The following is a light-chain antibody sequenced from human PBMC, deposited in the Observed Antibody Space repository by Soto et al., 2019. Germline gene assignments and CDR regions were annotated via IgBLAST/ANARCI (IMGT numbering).Light chain of an antibody. CDR1: QDINKN. J-gene: IGKJ5*01. Sequence: EIQMTQSPSSLSASVGDRFTITCQASQDINKNLIWYQQKPGKAPKLLIYDAYDLETGVTSRFSGSGSGTGFTLTISSLQPEDFATYYCQQYESLPLTVGQGTRLEIK. CDR2: DAY. CDR3: QQYESLPLT. V-gene: IGKV1-33*01.